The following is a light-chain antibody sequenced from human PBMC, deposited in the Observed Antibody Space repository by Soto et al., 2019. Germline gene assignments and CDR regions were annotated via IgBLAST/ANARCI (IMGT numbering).Light chain of an antibody. CDR1: QTFNNY. J-gene: IGKJ2*01. CDR3: HQCYLSLQS. V-gene: IGKV1-39*01. Sequence: DVQMPQSPSSLSASVGDTVTITCRAGQTFNNYLNWYQHKPGKAPKLLIYAASALQTGVPSRFSASASGTDFTLTITNLQPEAFATYYCHQCYLSLQSFGQGTKLQI. CDR2: AAS.